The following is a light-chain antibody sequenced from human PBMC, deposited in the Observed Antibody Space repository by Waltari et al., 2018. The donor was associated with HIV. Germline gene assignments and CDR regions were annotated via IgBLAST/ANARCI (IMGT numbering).Light chain of an antibody. J-gene: IGLJ1*01. V-gene: IGLV2-14*01. CDR1: SSDVGGYNY. Sequence: QSALTQPASVSGSPGQSITISCTGTSSDVGGYNYVSWYQPHPGKAPKLMIYEVSNRPSGVSNRFSGSKSGNTASLTISGLQAEDEADYYCSSYTSSSTLFYVFGTGTKVTVL. CDR3: SSYTSSSTLFYV. CDR2: EVS.